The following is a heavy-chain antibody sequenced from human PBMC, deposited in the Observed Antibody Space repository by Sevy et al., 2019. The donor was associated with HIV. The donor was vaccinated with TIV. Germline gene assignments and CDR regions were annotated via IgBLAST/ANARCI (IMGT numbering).Heavy chain of an antibody. CDR3: TREPQPIAVALTGYYYYMDV. Sequence: GGSLRLSCAASGFTFGDYAMSWFRQAPGKGLEWVGFIRSKAYGGTREYAASVEGIFTISRDDSKSIAYLQMNRLKTEYTAVYYGTREPQPIAVALTGYYYYMDVWGKGTTVTVSS. V-gene: IGHV3-49*03. CDR2: IRSKAYGGTR. J-gene: IGHJ6*03. D-gene: IGHD6-19*01. CDR1: GFTFGDYA.